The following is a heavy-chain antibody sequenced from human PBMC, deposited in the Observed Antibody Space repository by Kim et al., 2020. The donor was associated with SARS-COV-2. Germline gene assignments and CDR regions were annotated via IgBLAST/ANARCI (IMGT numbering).Heavy chain of an antibody. J-gene: IGHJ4*01. D-gene: IGHD1-26*01. Sequence: ASVKVSCKASGYTFTSYAIHWVRQAPGQRLEWMGWINADNGNTKYSQKLQGRVTITTDTSASTAYMELSSPRSDDTAVYYCARGAGHGIGGFDAPYDYWG. CDR1: GYTFTSYA. CDR3: ARGAGHGIGGFDAPYDY. V-gene: IGHV1-3*01. CDR2: INADNGNT.